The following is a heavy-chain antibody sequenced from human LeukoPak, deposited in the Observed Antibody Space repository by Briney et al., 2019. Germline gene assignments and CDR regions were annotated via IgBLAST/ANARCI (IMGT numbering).Heavy chain of an antibody. CDR2: INPNSGGT. D-gene: IGHD3-9*01. CDR3: ARTSTVRYFDWLLFEYFDY. Sequence: ASVKVSCKASGYTFTGYYMHWVRQAPGQGLEWMGWINPNSGGTNYAQKFQGRVTMTRDTSISTAYMELSRLRSDDTAVYYCARTSTVRYFDWLLFEYFDYWGQGTLVTVSS. J-gene: IGHJ4*02. CDR1: GYTFTGYY. V-gene: IGHV1-2*02.